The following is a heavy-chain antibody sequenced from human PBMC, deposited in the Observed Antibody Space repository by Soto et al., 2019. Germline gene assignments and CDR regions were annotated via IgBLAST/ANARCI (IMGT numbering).Heavy chain of an antibody. CDR1: GYTFTSYY. Sequence: ASVKVSCKASGYTFTSYYMHWVRQAPGQGLEWMGIINPSGGSTSYAQKFQGRVTMTRDTSTSTVYMELSSLRSEDTAVYYCARDGPDDEQSPYGMDVWGQGTTVTVSS. CDR3: ARDGPDDEQSPYGMDV. CDR2: INPSGGST. V-gene: IGHV1-46*01. D-gene: IGHD6-19*01. J-gene: IGHJ6*02.